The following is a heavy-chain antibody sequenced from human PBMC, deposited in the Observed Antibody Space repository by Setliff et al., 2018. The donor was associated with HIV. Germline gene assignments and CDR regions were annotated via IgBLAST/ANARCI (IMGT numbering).Heavy chain of an antibody. CDR2: ITDSGDST. V-gene: IGHV3-23*01. CDR1: GFTFDSHG. J-gene: IGHJ4*02. CDR3: AKKTAAYTSGSWLHY. D-gene: IGHD3-10*01. Sequence: PGGSLRLSCAGSGFTFDSHGMNWVRQAPGKGLEWVSTITDSGDSTYYADSVKGRFVISREKSKSTLYLQMNSLRAEDTAVYYCAKKTAAYTSGSWLHYWGQGTLVTVSS.